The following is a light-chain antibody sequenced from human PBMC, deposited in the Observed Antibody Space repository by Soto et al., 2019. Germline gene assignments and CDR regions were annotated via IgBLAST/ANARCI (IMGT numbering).Light chain of an antibody. J-gene: IGKJ3*01. CDR2: GAS. V-gene: IGKV3-20*01. Sequence: EIVLTQSPGTLSLSPGERATLSCRASQSVSSSYLAWYQQKPGQAPRLLIYGASSRATGIPDRFSGSGSGTDFTLTISRLEPEDFAVYYCQQYGSSQGLTFCPGTKVDIK. CDR3: QQYGSSQGLT. CDR1: QSVSSSY.